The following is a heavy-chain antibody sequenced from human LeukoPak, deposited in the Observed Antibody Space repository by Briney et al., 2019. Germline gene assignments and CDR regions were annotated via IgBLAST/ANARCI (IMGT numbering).Heavy chain of an antibody. CDR3: ARHVGNSGSGSYLTYFDS. D-gene: IGHD3-10*01. CDR1: GGSISSYY. V-gene: IGHV4-59*08. CDR2: IYYSGST. Sequence: SETLSLTCTVSGGSISSYYWSWIRQPPGKGLEWIGHIYYSGSTHYNPPLKSRVTISVDTSKNQFSLKLSSVTAADTAVYYCARHVGNSGSGSYLTYFDSWGQGTLVTVSS. J-gene: IGHJ4*02.